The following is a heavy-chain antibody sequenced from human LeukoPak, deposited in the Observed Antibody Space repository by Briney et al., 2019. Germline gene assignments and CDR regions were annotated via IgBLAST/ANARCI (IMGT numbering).Heavy chain of an antibody. CDR2: TYYRSKWYN. J-gene: IGHJ3*02. CDR3: AIRMGHNYDFWSGYYTDDAFDI. Sequence: SQTLSLTCAISGDSVSSNSAPWNWIRQSPSRGLEWLGRTYYRSKWYNDYAVSVKSRITINPDTSKNQFSLQLNSVTPEDTAVYYCAIRMGHNYDFWSGYYTDDAFDIWGQGTMVTVSS. V-gene: IGHV6-1*01. CDR1: GDSVSSNSAP. D-gene: IGHD3-3*01.